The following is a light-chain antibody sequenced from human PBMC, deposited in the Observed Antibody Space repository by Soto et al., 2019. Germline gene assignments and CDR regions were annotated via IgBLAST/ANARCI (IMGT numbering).Light chain of an antibody. Sequence: SYELTQPPSVSVSPGQTASITCSGDNLGDKYACWYQQKPGQSPVLVIYQDSKRPSGIPERFSGSNSGNTATLTIRGTQAMDEADYYCQSWDGSTVVFGGGTKLTVL. J-gene: IGLJ2*01. V-gene: IGLV3-1*01. CDR3: QSWDGSTVV. CDR2: QDS. CDR1: NLGDKY.